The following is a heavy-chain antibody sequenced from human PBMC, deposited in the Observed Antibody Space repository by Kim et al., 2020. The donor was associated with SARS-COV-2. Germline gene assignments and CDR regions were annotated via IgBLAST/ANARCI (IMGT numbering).Heavy chain of an antibody. CDR2: INADGTKT. V-gene: IGHV3-74*01. Sequence: GGSLRLSCAASGFIFSNSWMHWVRQAPGKGLVWFSRINADGTKTNYADSVKGRFTISRDNAKNTVYLQMNSLRDEDTAVYYCTRGYTYRDYWGQGTLVTVSS. CDR3: TRGYTYRDY. J-gene: IGHJ4*02. D-gene: IGHD5-18*01. CDR1: GFIFSNSW.